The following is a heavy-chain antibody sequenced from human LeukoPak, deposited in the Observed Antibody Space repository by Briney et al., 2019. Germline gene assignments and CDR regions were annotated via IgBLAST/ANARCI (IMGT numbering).Heavy chain of an antibody. V-gene: IGHV4-61*02. D-gene: IGHD5-18*01. J-gene: IGHJ4*02. CDR3: ARAPVNTAMVSGVYFDY. CDR1: GGSISSGSYY. CDR2: IYTSGST. Sequence: SQTLSLTCTVSGGSISSGSYYWSWIRQHAGKGLEWIGRIYTSGSTNYNPSLKSRVTISVDTSKNQFSLKLSSVTAADTAVYYCARAPVNTAMVSGVYFDYWGQGTLVTVSS.